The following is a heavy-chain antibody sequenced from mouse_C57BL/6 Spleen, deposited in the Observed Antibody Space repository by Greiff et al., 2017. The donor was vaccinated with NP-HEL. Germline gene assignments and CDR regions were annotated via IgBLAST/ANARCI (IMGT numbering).Heavy chain of an antibody. Sequence: EVQGVESGGGLVQPGGSLKLSCAASGFTFSDYGMAWVRQAPRKGPEWVAFISNLAYSIYYADTVTGRCTISSENAKNTLYLEMSSLRSEDTAMYYCGRGTGTGWYFDVWGTGTTVTVSS. CDR2: ISNLAYSI. CDR1: GFTFSDYG. J-gene: IGHJ1*03. CDR3: GRGTGTGWYFDV. V-gene: IGHV5-15*01. D-gene: IGHD4-1*01.